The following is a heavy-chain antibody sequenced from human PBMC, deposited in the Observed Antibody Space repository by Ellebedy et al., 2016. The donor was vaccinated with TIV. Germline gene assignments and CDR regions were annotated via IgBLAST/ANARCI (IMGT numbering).Heavy chain of an antibody. D-gene: IGHD2-15*01. CDR1: GFTFSSYG. Sequence: PGGSLRLSCAASGFTFSSYGMHWVRQAPGKGLEWVAVIWYDGSNKYYADSVKGRFTISRDNSKNTLYLQMNSLRAKDTAVYYCARCVVAHAAFDIWGQGTMVTVSS. CDR2: IWYDGSNK. J-gene: IGHJ3*02. CDR3: ARCVVAHAAFDI. V-gene: IGHV3-33*01.